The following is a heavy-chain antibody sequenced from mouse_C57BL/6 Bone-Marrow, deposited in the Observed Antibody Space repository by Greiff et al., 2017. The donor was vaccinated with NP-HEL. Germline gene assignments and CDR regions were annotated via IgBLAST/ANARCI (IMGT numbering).Heavy chain of an antibody. CDR3: ASGYGSSYFDY. CDR1: GYSITSGYY. D-gene: IGHD1-1*01. V-gene: IGHV3-6*01. Sequence: EVQRVESGPGLVKPSQSLSLTCSVTGYSITSGYYWNWIRQFPGNKLEWMGYISYDGSNNYNPSLKNRISITRDTSKNQFFLKLNSVTTEDTATYYCASGYGSSYFDYWGQGTTLTVSS. CDR2: ISYDGSN. J-gene: IGHJ2*01.